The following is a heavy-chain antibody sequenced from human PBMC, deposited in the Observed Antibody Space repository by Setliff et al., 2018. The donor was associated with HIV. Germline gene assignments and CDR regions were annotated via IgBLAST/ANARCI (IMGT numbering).Heavy chain of an antibody. D-gene: IGHD3-3*01. CDR2: IYGNGNT. J-gene: IGHJ4*01. Sequence: PSETLSLTCSVPGGSISGHFWSWIRQSPGKGLEWIGYIYGNGNTKYNRFLNSRVTMSVDTSKNQFSLNLNSVTAADTAMYYCARLDSSIFGTIKPLHHFDYWGQGLMVTVSS. V-gene: IGHV4-4*09. CDR3: ARLDSSIFGTIKPLHHFDY. CDR1: GGSISGHF.